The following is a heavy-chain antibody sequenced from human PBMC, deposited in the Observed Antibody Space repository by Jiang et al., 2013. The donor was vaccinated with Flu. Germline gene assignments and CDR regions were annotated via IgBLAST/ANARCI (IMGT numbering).Heavy chain of an antibody. V-gene: IGHV3-33*01. CDR3: ARDEMGVAADTKMPRYYGMDV. Sequence: VESGGGVVQPGRSLRLSCAASGFTFSSYGMHWVRQAPGKGLEWVAVIWYDGSNKYYADSVKGRFTISRDNSKNTLYLQMNSLRAEDTAVYYCARDEMGVAADTKMPRYYGMDVWGQGTTVTVSS. D-gene: IGHD2-15*01. J-gene: IGHJ6*02. CDR1: GFTFSSYG. CDR2: IWYDGSNK.